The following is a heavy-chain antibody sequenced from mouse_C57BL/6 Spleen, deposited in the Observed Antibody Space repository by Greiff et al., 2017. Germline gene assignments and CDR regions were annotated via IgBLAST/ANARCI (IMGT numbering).Heavy chain of an antibody. D-gene: IGHD3-1*01. CDR2: INYDGSST. CDR3: ARDREDYFDY. V-gene: IGHV5-16*01. Sequence: EVKLVESEGGLVQPGSSMKLSCTASGFTFSDYYMAWVRQVPEKGLEWVANINYDGSSTYYLDSLKSRFSISRDNATNILYLQMSSLKSEDTATYYCARDREDYFDYWGQGTTLTVSS. CDR1: GFTFSDYY. J-gene: IGHJ2*01.